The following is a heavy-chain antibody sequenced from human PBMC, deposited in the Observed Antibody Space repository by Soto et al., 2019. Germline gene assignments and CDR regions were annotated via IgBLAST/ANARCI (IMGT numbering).Heavy chain of an antibody. CDR3: ARDKMVAARSGGMDV. V-gene: IGHV1-69*04. J-gene: IGHJ6*02. CDR1: GGTFSSYT. D-gene: IGHD6-6*01. Sequence: ASVKVSCKASGGTFSSYTISWVRQAPGQGLEWMGRIIPILGIANYAQKFQGRVTITADESTSTAYMELSSLRSEDTAVYYCARDKMVAARSGGMDVWGQGTTVTVSS. CDR2: IIPILGIA.